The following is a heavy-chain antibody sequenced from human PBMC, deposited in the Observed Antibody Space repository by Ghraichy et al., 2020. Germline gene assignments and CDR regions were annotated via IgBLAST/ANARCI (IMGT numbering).Heavy chain of an antibody. CDR1: GGSISSSNW. CDR3: ARDGTGQPGGGMDV. V-gene: IGHV4-4*02. D-gene: IGHD6-13*01. CDR2: IYHSGST. Sequence: SETLSLTCAVSGGSISSSNWWSWVRQPPGQGLEWIGEIYHSGSTNYNPSLKSRVTISVDKSKNQFSLKLSSVTAADTTVYYCARDGTGQPGGGMDVWGQGTTVTVSS. J-gene: IGHJ6*02.